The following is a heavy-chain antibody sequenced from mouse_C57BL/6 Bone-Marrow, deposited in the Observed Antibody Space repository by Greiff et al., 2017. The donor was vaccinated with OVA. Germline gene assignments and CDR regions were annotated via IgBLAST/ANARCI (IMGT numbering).Heavy chain of an antibody. J-gene: IGHJ3*01. D-gene: IGHD1-1*01. CDR3: ARDGDYGRGLAY. V-gene: IGHV5-4*01. CDR1: GFTFSSYA. Sequence: EVKLVESGGGLVKPGGSLKLSCAASGFTFSSYAMSWVRQTPEKRLEWVATISDGGSYTFYPDNVKGRFTISRDNAKNNLYLQMSHLKSEDTAMYYCARDGDYGRGLAYWGQGTLVTVSA. CDR2: ISDGGSYT.